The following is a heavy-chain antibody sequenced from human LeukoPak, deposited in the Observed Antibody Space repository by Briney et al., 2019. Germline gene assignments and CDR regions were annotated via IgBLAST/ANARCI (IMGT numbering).Heavy chain of an antibody. CDR3: ARGKDNYDILTGYYTGVDAFDI. V-gene: IGHV1-8*01. Sequence: ASVKVSCKASGYTFTSYDINWLRQDTGQGLQWMGWMNPNSGNTGYAQKFQGRVTMTRNTSISTAYMELSSLRSEDTAVYYCARGKDNYDILTGYYTGVDAFDIWGQGTMVTVSS. J-gene: IGHJ3*02. CDR1: GYTFTSYD. CDR2: MNPNSGNT. D-gene: IGHD3-9*01.